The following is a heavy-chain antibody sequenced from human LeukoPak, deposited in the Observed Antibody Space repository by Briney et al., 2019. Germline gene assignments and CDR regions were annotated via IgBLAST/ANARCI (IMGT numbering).Heavy chain of an antibody. CDR3: AELGITMIGGV. Sequence: GGSLRLSCAASGFTFSSYSMNWVRQAPGKGLEWVSSISSSSSYIYYADSVKGRFTISRDNAKNTLYLQMNSLRAEDTAVYYCAELGITMIGGVWGKGTTVTISS. CDR2: ISSSSSYI. J-gene: IGHJ6*04. D-gene: IGHD3-10*02. V-gene: IGHV3-21*01. CDR1: GFTFSSYS.